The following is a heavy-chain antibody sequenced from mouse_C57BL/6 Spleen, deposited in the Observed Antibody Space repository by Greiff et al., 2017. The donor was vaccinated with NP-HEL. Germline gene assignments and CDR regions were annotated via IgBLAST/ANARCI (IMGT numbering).Heavy chain of an antibody. CDR3: ARRGLRFAY. D-gene: IGHD2-4*01. Sequence: QVQLQQPGAELVKPGASVKLSCKASGYTFTSYWMQWVKQRPGQGLEWIGEIDPSDSYTNYNQKFKGKATLTVDTSSSTAYMQRSSLTSEDSAVYYCARRGLRFAYWGQGTLVTVSA. J-gene: IGHJ3*01. V-gene: IGHV1-50*01. CDR2: IDPSDSYT. CDR1: GYTFTSYW.